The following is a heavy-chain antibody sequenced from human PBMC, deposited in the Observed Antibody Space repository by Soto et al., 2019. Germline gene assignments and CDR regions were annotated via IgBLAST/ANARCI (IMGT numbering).Heavy chain of an antibody. CDR1: GYSFTSYW. CDR2: IDPSDSYT. CDR3: ARHGGSSWYASGMDV. D-gene: IGHD6-13*01. Sequence: GESLKISCKGSGYSFTSYWISWVRQMPGKGLEWMGRIDPSDSYTNYSPSFQGHVTISADKSITTAYLQWSSLKASDTAMYYCARHGGSSWYASGMDVWGQGIMVTVSS. V-gene: IGHV5-10-1*01. J-gene: IGHJ6*02.